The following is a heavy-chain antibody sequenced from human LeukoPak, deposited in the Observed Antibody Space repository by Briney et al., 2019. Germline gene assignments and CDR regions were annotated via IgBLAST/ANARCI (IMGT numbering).Heavy chain of an antibody. V-gene: IGHV3-23*01. CDR3: AKMYYYDSSGYYPLYFDY. CDR1: GFTLSSYA. D-gene: IGHD3-22*01. Sequence: PGGSLRLSCAASGFTLSSYAMSWVRQAPGKGLEWVSAISGSGGSTYYADSVKGRFTISRDNFKNTLYLQMNSLRAEDTAVYYCAKMYYYDSSGYYPLYFDYWGQGTLVTVSS. J-gene: IGHJ4*02. CDR2: ISGSGGST.